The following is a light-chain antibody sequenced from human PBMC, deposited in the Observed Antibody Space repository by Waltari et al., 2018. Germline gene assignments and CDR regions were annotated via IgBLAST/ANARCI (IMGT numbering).Light chain of an antibody. CDR1: SGHSSDG. Sequence: QLVLTQSPSASASLGASVKLTCTLSSGHSSDGIAWHQQQPEKGPRYLMKVNSDGSHIKGDDIPDRFAGSSSGAERYLSISSLQSEDEADYYCQTGGHGTWVFGGGTRLTVL. J-gene: IGLJ3*02. CDR3: QTGGHGTWV. CDR2: VNSDGSH. V-gene: IGLV4-69*01.